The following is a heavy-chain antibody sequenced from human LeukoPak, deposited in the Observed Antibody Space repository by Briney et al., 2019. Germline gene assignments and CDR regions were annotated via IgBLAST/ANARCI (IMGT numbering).Heavy chain of an antibody. CDR2: MCGSAGCT. V-gene: IGHV3-23*01. Sequence: GGSLRLSCAASGFTFNIYAMSWVRLAPGKGLQWVASMCGSAGCTYYADSVKGRFTISRDNSKNTLYLQMNSLRAEDTAIYYCARDRPNYHESNGHYYQRDGDHWGQGTLVTVSS. CDR3: ARDRPNYHESNGHYYQRDGDH. D-gene: IGHD3-22*01. CDR1: GFTFNIYA. J-gene: IGHJ5*02.